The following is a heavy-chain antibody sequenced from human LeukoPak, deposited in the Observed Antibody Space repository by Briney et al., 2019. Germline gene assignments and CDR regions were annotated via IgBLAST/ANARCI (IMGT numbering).Heavy chain of an antibody. CDR1: GGSFSAFF. V-gene: IGHV4-34*01. J-gene: IGHJ3*02. Sequence: SETLSLTCAVSGGSFSAFFWRWIRQPPGKGLEWIGDVGHSGSADYNPSLKSRVTILVDTSKNQFSLKLSSVTAADTALYYCARDFPRLIAAAGFNAFDIWGQGTLVTVSS. D-gene: IGHD6-13*01. CDR2: VGHSGSA. CDR3: ARDFPRLIAAAGFNAFDI.